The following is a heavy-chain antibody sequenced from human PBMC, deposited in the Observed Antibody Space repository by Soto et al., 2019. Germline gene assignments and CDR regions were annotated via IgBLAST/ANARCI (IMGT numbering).Heavy chain of an antibody. CDR2: ISYDGSNK. CDR1: GFTFSSYG. J-gene: IGHJ6*02. V-gene: IGHV3-30*18. CDR3: AKEGLLSPYYYGMDV. Sequence: PGGSLRLSCAASGFTFSSYGMHWVRQAPGKGLEWVAVISYDGSNKYYADSVKGRFTISRDNSKNTLYLQMNSLRAEDTAVYYCAKEGLLSPYYYGMDVWGQGTTVTVSS.